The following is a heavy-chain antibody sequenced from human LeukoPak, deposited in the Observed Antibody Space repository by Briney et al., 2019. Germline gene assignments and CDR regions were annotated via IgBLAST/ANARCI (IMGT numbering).Heavy chain of an antibody. CDR3: VRADSGSHWPDY. CDR1: GFTFSNYW. V-gene: IGHV3-7*01. J-gene: IGHJ4*02. Sequence: PGGSLRLSCAASGFTFSNYWMSWVRQAPGKGLEWVANIKQDGSEKYYVDSVKGRFTISRDNAKNTLYLQMNSLRAEDTAVYYCVRADSGSHWPDYWGQGTLVTVSS. CDR2: IKQDGSEK. D-gene: IGHD1-26*01.